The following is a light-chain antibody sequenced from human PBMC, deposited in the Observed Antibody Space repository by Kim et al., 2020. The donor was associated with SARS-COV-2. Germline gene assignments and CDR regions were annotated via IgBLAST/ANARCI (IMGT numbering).Light chain of an antibody. Sequence: VSPGQTTSITCSGDKLGDKYACWYQQKPGQSPVLVIYQDSKRPSGIPERFSGSNSGNTATLTISGTQAMDEADYYCQAWDSSTVVFGGGTQLTVL. CDR3: QAWDSSTVV. V-gene: IGLV3-1*01. CDR2: QDS. CDR1: KLGDKY. J-gene: IGLJ2*01.